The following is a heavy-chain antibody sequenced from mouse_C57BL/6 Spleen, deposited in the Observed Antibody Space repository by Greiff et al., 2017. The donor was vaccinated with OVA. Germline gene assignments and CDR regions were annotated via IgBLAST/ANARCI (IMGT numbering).Heavy chain of an antibody. V-gene: IGHV1-52*01. D-gene: IGHD2-2*01. CDR2: IDPSDSET. Sequence: VQLTQPGAELVRPGSSFHPYFNPTFYTFTSYLMHWVKQRPIQGLEWIGNIDPSDSETHYNQKFKDKATLTVDKSSSTAYMQLSSLTSEDSAVYYGARGEGLWLRRGFAYWGQGTLVTVSA. CDR1: FYTFTSYL. J-gene: IGHJ3*01. CDR3: ARGEGLWLRRGFAY.